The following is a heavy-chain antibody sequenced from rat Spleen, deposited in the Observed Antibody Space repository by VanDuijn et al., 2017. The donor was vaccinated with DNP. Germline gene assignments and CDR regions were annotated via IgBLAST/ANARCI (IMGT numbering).Heavy chain of an antibody. Sequence: EVQLVESGGGLVQPGRSLKLSCAASGFTFSNYDMAWVRQAPTKGLEWVASISPSGGSTYYGDSVKGRFTFSRDIAKSTLYLQMNSLRSEDTATYYCARRAYYGLSFYFDFWGQGVMVTVSS. D-gene: IGHD1-6*01. CDR1: GFTFSNYD. CDR3: ARRAYYGLSFYFDF. J-gene: IGHJ2*01. CDR2: ISPSGGST. V-gene: IGHV5-19*01.